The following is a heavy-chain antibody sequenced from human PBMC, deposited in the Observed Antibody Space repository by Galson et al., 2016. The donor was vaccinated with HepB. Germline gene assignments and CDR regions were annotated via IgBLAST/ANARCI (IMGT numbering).Heavy chain of an antibody. CDR3: AREPVRLDDLLTGPPKNPDY. V-gene: IGHV3-48*02. CDR2: ISSSGDTT. J-gene: IGHJ4*02. Sequence: SLRLSCAASGFTFSSSTMNWVRQSPGKGLEWVSYISSSGDTTYYADSVKGRFTISRDNAKNALFLQMNSLRDEDTAVYYCAREPVRLDDLLTGPPKNPDYWGQGTLVTVSS. D-gene: IGHD3-9*01. CDR1: GFTFSSST.